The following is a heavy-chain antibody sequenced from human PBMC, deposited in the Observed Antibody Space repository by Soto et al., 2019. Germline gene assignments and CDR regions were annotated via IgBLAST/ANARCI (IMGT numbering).Heavy chain of an antibody. V-gene: IGHV4-39*01. CDR3: ARHRKYDILTGGNWFDP. CDR2: IYYSGST. Sequence: QLQLQESGPGLVKPSETLSLTCTVSGGSISSSSYYWGWIRQPPGKGLEWIGSIYYSGSTYYNPSLKSRVTISVDTSKNQFSLKLSSVTAADTAVYYCARHRKYDILTGGNWFDPWGQGTLVTVSS. CDR1: GGSISSSSYY. D-gene: IGHD3-9*01. J-gene: IGHJ5*02.